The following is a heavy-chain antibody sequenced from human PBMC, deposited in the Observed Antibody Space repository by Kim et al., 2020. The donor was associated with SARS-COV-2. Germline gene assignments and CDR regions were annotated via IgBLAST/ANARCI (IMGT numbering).Heavy chain of an antibody. CDR3: ARGAYGDVSFDY. J-gene: IGHJ4*02. V-gene: IGHV1-18*01. Sequence: GQKVQGRVIMTTDTSTNTAYMELWSLRSDDTAMYYCARGAYGDVSFDYWGQGTLVPVSS. D-gene: IGHD3-10*01.